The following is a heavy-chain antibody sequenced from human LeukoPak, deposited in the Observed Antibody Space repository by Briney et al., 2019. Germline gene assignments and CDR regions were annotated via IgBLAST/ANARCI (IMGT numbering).Heavy chain of an antibody. D-gene: IGHD2-2*02. CDR2: IYYSGST. J-gene: IGHJ6*03. CDR3: ASGYQLLYPPDYYYYMDV. V-gene: IGHV4-30-4*08. CDR1: GDSIDSGDYY. Sequence: KPSQALSLTCTVSGDSIDSGDYYWSWIRQTPGKGLEWIGYIYYSGSTYYNPSLKSRVTISVDKSKNQFSLKLSSVTAADTAVYYCASGYQLLYPPDYYYYMDVWGKGTTVTVSS.